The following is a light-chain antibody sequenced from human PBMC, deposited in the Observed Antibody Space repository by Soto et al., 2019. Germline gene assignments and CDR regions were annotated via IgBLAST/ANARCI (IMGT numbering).Light chain of an antibody. J-gene: IGKJ5*01. CDR3: QQYYSAPIT. Sequence: DIVMTQSPDSLAGSLGERATINCKSSQSVLYSSNNKNYLAWYQQKPGQPPKLLIYWASTRESGVPDRLSGSGSGTDFTLTISSLQAEDVAVYYCQQYYSAPITFGQGTRLEIK. CDR2: WAS. V-gene: IGKV4-1*01. CDR1: QSVLYSSNNKNY.